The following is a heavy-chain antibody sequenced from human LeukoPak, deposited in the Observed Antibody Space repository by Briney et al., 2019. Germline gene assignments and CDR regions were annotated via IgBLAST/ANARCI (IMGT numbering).Heavy chain of an antibody. V-gene: IGHV1-69*05. CDR2: IIPIFGTA. D-gene: IGHD2-2*01. J-gene: IGHJ5*02. CDR1: GGTFSSYA. Sequence: SVKVSCKASGGTFSSYAISWVRQAPGQGLEWMGGIIPIFGTANYAQKFQGRVTITTDESTSTAYMELSSLRSEDTAVYYCARAGGIVVVWQNWFDPWGQGTLVTVSS. CDR3: ARAGGIVVVWQNWFDP.